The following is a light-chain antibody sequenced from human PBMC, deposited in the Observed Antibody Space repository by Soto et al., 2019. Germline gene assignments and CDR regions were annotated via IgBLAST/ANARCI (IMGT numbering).Light chain of an antibody. V-gene: IGLV2-14*01. CDR3: SSYTSDSTHV. CDR1: SSDVGGYDY. CDR2: EVI. Sequence: QSALTQPASVSGYPGQSITISCIGTSSDVGGYDYVSWYQQNPGKAPKLIIYEVINRPSGVSSRFSGSKSGNTASLTISGLQAEDEADYYCSSYTSDSTHVFGSGTKVTVL. J-gene: IGLJ1*01.